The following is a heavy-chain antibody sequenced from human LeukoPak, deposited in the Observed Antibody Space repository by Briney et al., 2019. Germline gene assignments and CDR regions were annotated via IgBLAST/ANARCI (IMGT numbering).Heavy chain of an antibody. CDR1: GGSISSYY. CDR3: ARDHNAFDF. J-gene: IGHJ3*01. CDR2: IYYSGST. V-gene: IGHV4-59*01. Sequence: SETLSLTCTVSGGSISSYYWSWIRQPPGKGLEWIGYIYYSGSTNYSPSLKSRVTISVDTSKNQFSLKLSSVTAADTAVYYCARDHNAFDFWGQGTMVTVSS.